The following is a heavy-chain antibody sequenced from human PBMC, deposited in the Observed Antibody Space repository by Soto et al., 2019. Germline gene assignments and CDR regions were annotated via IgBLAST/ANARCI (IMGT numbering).Heavy chain of an antibody. J-gene: IGHJ6*02. D-gene: IGHD3-10*01. CDR2: IYYTGST. CDR3: ARDPTGPSPLWDV. V-gene: IGHV4-30-2*01. CDR1: GGSMSRGGQS. Sequence: SETLSLTCAVSGGSMSRGGQSWSWIRQPPGKGLEWLGFIYYTGSTYYNPSLKSRVTLSVDRSKNQFSLNLTSVTAADTAMYFCARDPTGPSPLWDVWGQGTRVTVSS.